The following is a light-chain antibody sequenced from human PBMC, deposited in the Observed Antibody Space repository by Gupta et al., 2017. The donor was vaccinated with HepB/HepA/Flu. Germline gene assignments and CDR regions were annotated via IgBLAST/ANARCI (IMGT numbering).Light chain of an antibody. CDR1: NSNIGSNP. CDR3: AAWDDRLNGVI. Sequence: QSVLTQPPSASGTPGQRVTISCSGSNSNIGSNPVTWYLQVPGTAPKLLIYGSDQRPAGVPDRFSGSKSGTSASLAISGLQSEDETEYYCAAWDDRLNGVIFGGGTKLTVL. J-gene: IGLJ2*01. CDR2: GSD. V-gene: IGLV1-44*01.